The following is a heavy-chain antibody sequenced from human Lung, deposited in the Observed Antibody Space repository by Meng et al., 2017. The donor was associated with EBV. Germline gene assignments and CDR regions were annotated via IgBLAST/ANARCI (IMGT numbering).Heavy chain of an antibody. D-gene: IGHD4-23*01. CDR2: INHSGST. Sequence: QVQPQEGGAGLLQPSETLSLTCAVYGRSFSGYYWSWIRQPPGKGLEWIGEINHSGSTNYNPSLKSRVTISVDTSKNQFSLKLSSVTAADTAVYYCARDEGGNSERGFQHWGQGTLVTVSS. CDR1: GRSFSGYY. CDR3: ARDEGGNSERGFQH. J-gene: IGHJ1*01. V-gene: IGHV4-34*01.